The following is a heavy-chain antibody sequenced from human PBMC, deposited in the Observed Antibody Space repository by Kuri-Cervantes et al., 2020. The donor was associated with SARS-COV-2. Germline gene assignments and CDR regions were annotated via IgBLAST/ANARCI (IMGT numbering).Heavy chain of an antibody. CDR2: IYYSGST. Sequence: GSLRLSCTVSGGSISSSSYYWGWIRQPPGKGLEWIGSIYYSGSTYYNPSLKSRVTISVDTSKNQFSLKLSSVTAADTAVHYCARCVAGASDYYYYMDVWGKGTTVTVSS. V-gene: IGHV4-39*07. D-gene: IGHD1-26*01. CDR3: ARCVAGASDYYYYMDV. J-gene: IGHJ6*03. CDR1: GGSISSSSYY.